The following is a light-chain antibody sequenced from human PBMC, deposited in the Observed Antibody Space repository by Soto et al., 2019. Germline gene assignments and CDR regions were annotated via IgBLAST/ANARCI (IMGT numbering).Light chain of an antibody. V-gene: IGLV2-14*01. CDR3: SSYSSSSPPVV. CDR1: SSDVGGYNY. Sequence: QSALTQPASVSGSPGQSITISCTGTSSDVGGYNYVSWYQQHPGKVPKLMIYEVSNRPSGVSNRFSGSKSGNTASLTISGLQAEDEADYYCSSYSSSSPPVVFGAGTKLTVL. J-gene: IGLJ2*01. CDR2: EVS.